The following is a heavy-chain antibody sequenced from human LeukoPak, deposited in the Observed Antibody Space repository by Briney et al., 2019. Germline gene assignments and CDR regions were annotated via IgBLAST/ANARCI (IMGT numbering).Heavy chain of an antibody. J-gene: IGHJ6*03. V-gene: IGHV4-34*01. Sequence: SETLSLTCAVYGGSFSGYYWSWIRQPPGKGLEWIGEINHSGSTNYSPSLKSRVTISIDTSKNQFSLKLSSVTAAATAVYYCARYSSSRGYYCYYMDVWGKGTTVTVSS. D-gene: IGHD6-6*01. CDR1: GGSFSGYY. CDR2: INHSGST. CDR3: ARYSSSRGYYCYYMDV.